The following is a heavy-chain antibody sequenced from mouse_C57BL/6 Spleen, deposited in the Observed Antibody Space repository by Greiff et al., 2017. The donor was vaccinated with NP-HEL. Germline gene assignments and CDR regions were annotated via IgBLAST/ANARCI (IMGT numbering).Heavy chain of an antibody. CDR2: ISDGGSYT. CDR1: GFTFSSYA. CDR3: AKVRGGATTAWFAY. Sequence: DVMLVESGGGLVKPGGSLKLSCAASGFTFSSYAMSWVRQTPEKRLEWVATISDGGSYTYYPDNVKGRFTISRDNAKNNLYLQMSHLKSEDTAMYYCAKVRGGATTAWFAYWGQGTLVTVSA. J-gene: IGHJ3*01. D-gene: IGHD2-12*01. V-gene: IGHV5-4*03.